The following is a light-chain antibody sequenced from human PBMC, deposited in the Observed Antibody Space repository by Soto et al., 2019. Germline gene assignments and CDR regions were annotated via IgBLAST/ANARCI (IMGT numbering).Light chain of an antibody. CDR1: QTINRW. Sequence: DIQMTQSPSTLSASVGDTVIITCRASQTINRWLAWYQQKSGKAPKVLIYMASNLERGAPSRFSGSGSGTEFTLTISNLQPDDFATYYCQQYLSCPWTFRQGTKVEIK. CDR2: MAS. J-gene: IGKJ1*01. V-gene: IGKV1-5*03. CDR3: QQYLSCPWT.